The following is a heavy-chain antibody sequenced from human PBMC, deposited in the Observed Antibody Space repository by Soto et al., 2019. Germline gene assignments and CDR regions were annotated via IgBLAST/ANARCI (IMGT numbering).Heavy chain of an antibody. CDR3: TRGGGNQLGDCYDN. J-gene: IGHJ4*02. CDR2: IYYDGSQK. CDR1: GFTFSSYT. V-gene: IGHV3-30*04. D-gene: IGHD2-21*02. Sequence: QVQLVESGGGVAQPGRSLRLSCAASGFTFSSYTMHWVRQAPGKGLEWVALIYYDGSQKYYADSVKGRFTISRDNSKKMMNLDMNSLRTEDTAVYYCTRGGGNQLGDCYDNWGQGTLVTVSS.